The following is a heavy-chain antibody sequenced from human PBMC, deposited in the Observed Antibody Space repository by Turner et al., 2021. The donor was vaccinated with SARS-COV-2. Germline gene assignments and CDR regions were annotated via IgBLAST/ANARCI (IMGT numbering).Heavy chain of an antibody. D-gene: IGHD2-15*01. CDR3: RDWSSDVCSSDLPKRLKYT. J-gene: IGHJ4*02. V-gene: IGHV2-70*11. CDR1: GFSLSTRGMC. CDR2: IDLDDDK. Sequence: TCTFTGFSLSTRGMCVSWIRQPPGKALEWLARIDLDDDKYYSTSLKTRLTISKDTSKNQVVLTIFFFSSRRRHTRYWRDWSSDVCSSDLPKRLKYTGGQGTLVTVSS.